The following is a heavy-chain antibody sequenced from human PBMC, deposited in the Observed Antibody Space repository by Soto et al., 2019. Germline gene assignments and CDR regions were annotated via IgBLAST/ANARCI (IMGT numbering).Heavy chain of an antibody. D-gene: IGHD3-22*01. J-gene: IGHJ4*02. CDR3: ARDLRSSGYPFDY. Sequence: ASVKVSCKASGGTFSSYAISWVRQAPGQGLEWMGGIIPIFGTANYAQKFQGRVTITADESTSTAYMELSSLRSEDTAVYYCARDLRSSGYPFDYWGQGPLVTVSS. V-gene: IGHV1-69*13. CDR2: IIPIFGTA. CDR1: GGTFSSYA.